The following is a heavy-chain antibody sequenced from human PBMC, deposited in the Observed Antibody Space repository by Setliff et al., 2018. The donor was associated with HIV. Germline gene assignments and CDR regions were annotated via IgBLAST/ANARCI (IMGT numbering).Heavy chain of an antibody. CDR3: AKTSNTGYLFCSDY. V-gene: IGHV3-23*01. D-gene: IGHD3-9*01. CDR1: GFTFSNYV. CDR2: ISGSGVNS. Sequence: GGSLGLSCAASGFTFSNYVINWVRQAPGKGLEWISGISGSGVNSYYADSVKGRFTISRDNSKNTVYLQMNSLRAEDTAVYYCAKTSNTGYLFCSDYWGQGTLVTVSS. J-gene: IGHJ4*02.